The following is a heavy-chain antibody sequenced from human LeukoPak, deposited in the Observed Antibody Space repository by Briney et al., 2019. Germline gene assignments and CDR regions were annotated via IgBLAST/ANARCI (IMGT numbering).Heavy chain of an antibody. D-gene: IGHD2-15*01. CDR3: ARHPGLPPSYYMDV. V-gene: IGHV4-4*02. Sequence: SETLSLTCAVSGGSISSSNWWSWVRQPPGKGLEWIGEIYHSGSTNYNPSLKSRVTISVDTSKNQFSLKVSSVSAADTAVYYCARHPGLPPSYYMDVWGKGTTVTISS. J-gene: IGHJ6*03. CDR2: IYHSGST. CDR1: GGSISSSNW.